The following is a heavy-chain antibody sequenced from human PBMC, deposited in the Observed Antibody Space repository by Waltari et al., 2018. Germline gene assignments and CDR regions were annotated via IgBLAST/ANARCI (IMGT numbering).Heavy chain of an antibody. CDR1: GYTFTSYD. D-gene: IGHD3-3*01. V-gene: IGHV1-8*01. CDR3: ATYYDFWSGYFGGGMDV. CDR2: MNPNSGNT. J-gene: IGHJ6*02. Sequence: QVQLVQSGAEVKKPGASVKVSCKASGYTFTSYDIYWVRQATDQGLEWMGWMNPNSGNTGYAQKFQGRVTMTRNTSISTAYMELSSLRSEDTAVYYCATYYDFWSGYFGGGMDVWGQGTTVTVSS.